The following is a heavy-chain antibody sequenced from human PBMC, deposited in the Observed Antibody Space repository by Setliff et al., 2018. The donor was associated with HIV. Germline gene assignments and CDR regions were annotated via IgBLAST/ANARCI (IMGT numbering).Heavy chain of an antibody. CDR1: GDSITSGTYY. CDR3: ARVSTDYVWGSFPLSGPYYFDF. Sequence: PSETLSLTCTVSGDSITSGTYYWSWIRQPAGMRLEWIGHISTSGTTNYNPSLKSRVTISADPSKSQFSLKLTFVTAADTAAYFCARVSTDYVWGSFPLSGPYYFDFWGQGALVTVSS. V-gene: IGHV4-61*09. D-gene: IGHD3-16*01. J-gene: IGHJ4*02. CDR2: ISTSGTT.